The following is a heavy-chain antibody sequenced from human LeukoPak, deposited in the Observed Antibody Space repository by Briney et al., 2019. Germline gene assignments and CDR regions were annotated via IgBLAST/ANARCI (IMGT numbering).Heavy chain of an antibody. CDR2: IHYSGTT. CDR1: RGSIDYNFHY. V-gene: IGHV4-39*02. D-gene: IGHD4-17*01. Sequence: SETLSLTCTVSRGSIDYNFHYWGWIRQSPGRGLEWIANIHYSGTTCYNPSLKSRVTISVDTSKNQFSLRLTSVTAADTALYYCARDGTTVTHNPYEVGAFDIWGQGTMVTVSS. J-gene: IGHJ3*02. CDR3: ARDGTTVTHNPYEVGAFDI.